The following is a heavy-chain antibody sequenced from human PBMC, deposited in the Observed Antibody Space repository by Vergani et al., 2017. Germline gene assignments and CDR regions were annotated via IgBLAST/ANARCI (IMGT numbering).Heavy chain of an antibody. CDR1: GFTFSSYG. CDR2: ISYDGSNK. V-gene: IGHV3-30*18. D-gene: IGHD6-19*01. CDR3: AKGGSGDSSGWPPPDAFDI. Sequence: QVQLVESGGGVVQPGRSLRLSCAASGFTFSSYGMHWVRQAPGKGLEWVAVISYDGSNKYYADSVKGRFTISRDNSKNTMYLQMNSLRAEDTAVYYCAKGGSGDSSGWPPPDAFDIWGQGTMVTVSS. J-gene: IGHJ3*02.